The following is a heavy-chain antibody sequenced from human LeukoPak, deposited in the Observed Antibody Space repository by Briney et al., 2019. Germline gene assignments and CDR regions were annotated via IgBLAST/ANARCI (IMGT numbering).Heavy chain of an antibody. CDR1: GGSIRSSSYY. CDR3: ARAFRARYFYL. V-gene: IGHV4-39*01. Sequence: SETLSLICSVSGGSIRSSSYYWGRIRQPPGKGLEWIGNIYYSGSTYYNPSLKSRVTISVDTSKNQFSLKLSSVTAADTAVYYCARAFRARYFYLWGRGTLVTVSS. D-gene: IGHD2/OR15-2a*01. J-gene: IGHJ2*01. CDR2: IYYSGST.